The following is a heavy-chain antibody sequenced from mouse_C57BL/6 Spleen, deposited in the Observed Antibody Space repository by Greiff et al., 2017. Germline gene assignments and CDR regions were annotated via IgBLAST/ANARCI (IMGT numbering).Heavy chain of an antibody. CDR2: IDPETGGT. V-gene: IGHV1-15*01. CDR1: GYTFTDYE. D-gene: IGHD1-1*01. CDR3: TRYYYGSSYEDYYAMDY. Sequence: VQLQQSGAELVRPGASVTLSCKASGYTFTDYEMHWVKQTPVHGLEWIGAIDPETGGTAYNQKFKGKAILTADKSSSTAYMELRSLTSEDSAVYYCTRYYYGSSYEDYYAMDYWGQGTSVTVSS. J-gene: IGHJ4*01.